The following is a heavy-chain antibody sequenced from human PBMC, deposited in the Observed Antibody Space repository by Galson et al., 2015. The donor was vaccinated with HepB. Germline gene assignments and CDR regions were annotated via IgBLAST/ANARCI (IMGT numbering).Heavy chain of an antibody. J-gene: IGHJ3*02. CDR1: GGSISSSSYY. D-gene: IGHD3-22*01. CDR3: ARRIYRLLTYYYDSTGLGAAFDI. V-gene: IGHV4-39*01. CDR2: IYYSGST. Sequence: ETLSLTCTVSGGSISSSSYYWGWIRQPPGKGLEWIGSIYYSGSTYYNPSLKSRVTISVDTSKNQFSLKLSSVTAADTAVYYCARRIYRLLTYYYDSTGLGAAFDIWGQGTMVTVSS.